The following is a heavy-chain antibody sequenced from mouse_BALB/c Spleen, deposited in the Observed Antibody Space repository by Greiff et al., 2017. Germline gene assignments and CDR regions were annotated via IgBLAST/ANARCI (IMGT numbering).Heavy chain of an antibody. V-gene: IGHV5-17*02. J-gene: IGHJ4*01. CDR1: GFTFSSFG. CDR2: ISSGSSTI. Sequence: EVKLMESGGGLVQPGGSRKLSCAASGFTFSSFGMHWVRQAPEKGLEWVAYISSGSSTIYYADTVKGRFTISRDNPKNTLFLQMTSLRSEDTAMYYCARDYDYPSYAMDYWGQGTSVTVSS. D-gene: IGHD2-4*01. CDR3: ARDYDYPSYAMDY.